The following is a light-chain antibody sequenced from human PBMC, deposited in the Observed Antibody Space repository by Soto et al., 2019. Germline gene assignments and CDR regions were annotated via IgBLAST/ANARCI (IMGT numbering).Light chain of an antibody. CDR2: KAS. CDR1: QSISIW. V-gene: IGKV1-5*03. CDR3: QQYNSYSWT. J-gene: IGKJ1*01. Sequence: GARVTITCRSSQSISIWLAWYQQKPGKAPKLLIYKASSLESGVPSRFSGSGSGTEFTLTISSLQPDDFATYYCQQYNSYSWTFGQGTKVEIK.